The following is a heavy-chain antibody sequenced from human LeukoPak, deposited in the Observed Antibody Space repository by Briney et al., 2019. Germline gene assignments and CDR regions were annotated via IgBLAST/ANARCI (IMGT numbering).Heavy chain of an antibody. D-gene: IGHD3-22*01. CDR3: ATTSYYYDSPDY. V-gene: IGHV4-4*07. CDR1: GGSISSYY. CDR2: IYTSGST. Sequence: SETLSLTCTVSGGSISSYYWSWIRQPAGKGLEWIGRIYTSGSTNYNPSLESRVTMPVDTSKNQFSLKLSSVTAADTAVYYCATTSYYYDSPDYWGQGTLVTVSS. J-gene: IGHJ4*02.